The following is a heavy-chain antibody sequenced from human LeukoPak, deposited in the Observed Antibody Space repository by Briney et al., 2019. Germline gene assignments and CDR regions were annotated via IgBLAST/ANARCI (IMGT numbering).Heavy chain of an antibody. CDR3: AMATSWYRIDH. Sequence: SGGSLRLSCAASGFPFNYYAVTWVRQAPGKGLEWVSTVTVSDNNTYYADSLQGRFTLSGDRAKNTVFLQIDSLRVGDTAVYYCAMATSWYRIDHWGQGTLVTVSS. CDR2: VTVSDNNT. D-gene: IGHD6-13*01. J-gene: IGHJ4*02. V-gene: IGHV3-23*01. CDR1: GFPFNYYA.